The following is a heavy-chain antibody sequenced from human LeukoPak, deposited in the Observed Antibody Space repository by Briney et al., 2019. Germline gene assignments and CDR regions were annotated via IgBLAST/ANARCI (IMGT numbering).Heavy chain of an antibody. D-gene: IGHD4-17*01. J-gene: IGHJ4*02. CDR2: IYHSGST. CDR1: AGSISSGGYS. Sequence: PSGTLSLTCAVSAGSISSGGYSWSWIRQPPGKGLEWIGYIYHSGSTYYNPSLKSRVTISVDRSKNQFSLKLSSVTAADTAVYYCARAPPYGDYSFFDYWGQGTLVTVSS. CDR3: ARAPPYGDYSFFDY. V-gene: IGHV4-30-2*01.